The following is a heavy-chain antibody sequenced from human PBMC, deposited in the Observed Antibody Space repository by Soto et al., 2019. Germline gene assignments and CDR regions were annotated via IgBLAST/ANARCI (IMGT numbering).Heavy chain of an antibody. V-gene: IGHV3-48*02. CDR1: GFTLSSYS. Sequence: EVQLVESGVGLVQPGGSLRLACEASGFTLSSYSMNWARQAPGQGLEWVSYISSSSSTIYYADSVKGRFTISRDNAKNSLYMQMNSLRDEDTAVYYCARDNPRSSGWDVWGQGTTVTVSS. CDR3: ARDNPRSSGWDV. CDR2: ISSSSSTI. J-gene: IGHJ6*02.